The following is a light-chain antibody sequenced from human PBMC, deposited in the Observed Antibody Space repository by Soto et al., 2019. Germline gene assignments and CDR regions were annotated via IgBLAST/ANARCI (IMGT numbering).Light chain of an antibody. CDR1: YTDVGGHNF. CDR3: PSFAGTHIPVV. CDR2: EVT. V-gene: IGLV2-8*01. Sequence: QSALTQPPSASGSLGQSVIISCTGTYTDVGGHNFVSWYQQYPGKAPKLMIYEVTKRPSGVPDRFSGSKSGTTASLIVSGLQAEDEADYYCPSFAGTHIPVVFGGGTKLTVL. J-gene: IGLJ2*01.